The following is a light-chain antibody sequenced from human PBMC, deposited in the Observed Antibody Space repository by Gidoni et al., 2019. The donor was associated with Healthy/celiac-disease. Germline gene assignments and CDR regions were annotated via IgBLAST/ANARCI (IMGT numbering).Light chain of an antibody. CDR2: DAS. J-gene: IGKJ2*01. CDR3: QQYDNFPYT. V-gene: IGKV1-33*01. CDR1: QDISKY. Sequence: DIQMTQSPSSLSASVGDRVTITCQASQDISKYLNWYQQKSGKAPKLLIYDASNLETGVPSRFSGSGSGTDFTFTISSLQPEDIATYYCQQYDNFPYTFGQGTKLEIK.